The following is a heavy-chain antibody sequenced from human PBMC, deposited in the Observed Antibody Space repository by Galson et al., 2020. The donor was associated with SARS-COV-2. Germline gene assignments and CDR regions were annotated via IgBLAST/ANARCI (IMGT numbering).Heavy chain of an antibody. D-gene: IGHD5-18*01. J-gene: IGHJ4*02. CDR1: GVPIRRGGYD. CDR2: IYYSGST. V-gene: IGHV4-31*03. Sequence: KAPRTRPLPCTLIGVPIRRGGYDGTGTRPHPGKGREWHGYIYYSGSTYYNPSLKSRVTISVDTSKNQFSLKLSSVTAADTAVYYCARESSRDGYSLDYWGQGTLVTVSS. CDR3: ARESSRDGYSLDY.